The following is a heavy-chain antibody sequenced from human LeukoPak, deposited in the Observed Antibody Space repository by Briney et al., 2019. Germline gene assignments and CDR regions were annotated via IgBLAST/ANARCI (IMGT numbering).Heavy chain of an antibody. CDR2: ISAYSGNT. J-gene: IGHJ5*02. CDR1: GYTFTSYG. D-gene: IGHD3-10*01. V-gene: IGHV1-18*01. Sequence: ASVKVSCKASGYTFTSYGISWVRQAPGQGLEWMGWISAYSGNTNYAQKLQGRVTMTTDTSTSTAYMELRSLRSDDTAVYYCARGAPYGSGGEIVDPWGQGTLVTVSS. CDR3: ARGAPYGSGGEIVDP.